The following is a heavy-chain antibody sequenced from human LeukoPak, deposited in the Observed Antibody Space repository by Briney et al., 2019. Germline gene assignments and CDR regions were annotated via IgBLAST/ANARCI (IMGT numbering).Heavy chain of an antibody. CDR2: IYYSGST. V-gene: IGHV4-59*01. CDR1: GGSISSYY. D-gene: IGHD3-22*01. Sequence: SETLSLTCTVSGGSISSYYWSWIRQPPGKGLEWIGYIYYSGSTNYNPSLKSRVTISVDTSKNQSSLKLSSVTAADTAVYYCARDMPLYDSSGYYSLGAFDIWGQGTMVTVSS. CDR3: ARDMPLYDSSGYYSLGAFDI. J-gene: IGHJ3*02.